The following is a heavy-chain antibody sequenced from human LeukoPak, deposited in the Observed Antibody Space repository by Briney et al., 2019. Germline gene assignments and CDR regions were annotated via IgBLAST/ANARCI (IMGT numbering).Heavy chain of an antibody. Sequence: GGSLRLSCAASGFTFSNYWMTWLRQAPGRGLEWVANIRQDGGTKYYVDSVKGRFTISRDNAMNSLYLQMNSLRAEDTAVYYCVRDQAPSFSGGHYDAFDIWGQGTVVTVSS. CDR2: IRQDGGTK. CDR1: GFTFSNYW. V-gene: IGHV3-7*01. J-gene: IGHJ3*02. CDR3: VRDQAPSFSGGHYDAFDI. D-gene: IGHD3-10*01.